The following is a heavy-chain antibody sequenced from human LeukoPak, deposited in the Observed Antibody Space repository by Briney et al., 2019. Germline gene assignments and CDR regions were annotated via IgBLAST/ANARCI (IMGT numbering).Heavy chain of an antibody. Sequence: ASVKVSCKASGYTFTSYYMHWVRQAPGQGLEWMGIINPSGGSTSYAQKFQGRVTMTRDTSTSTVYMELSSLRSEDTAVYYCAKAARQYYYYYGMDVWGQGTTVTVSS. V-gene: IGHV1-46*01. CDR1: GYTFTSYY. CDR3: AKAARQYYYYYGMDV. CDR2: INPSGGST. J-gene: IGHJ6*02.